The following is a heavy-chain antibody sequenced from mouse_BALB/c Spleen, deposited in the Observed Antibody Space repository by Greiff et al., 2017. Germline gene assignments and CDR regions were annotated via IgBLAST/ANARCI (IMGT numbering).Heavy chain of an antibody. CDR3: ARAGLRYGYAMDY. CDR1: GFTFSSYA. V-gene: IGHV5-9-4*01. Sequence: EVKVVESGGGLVKPGGSLKLSCAASGFTFSSYAMSWVRQSPEKRLEWVAEISSGGSYTYYPDTVTGRFTISRDNAKNTLYLEMSSLRSEDTAMYYCARAGLRYGYAMDYWGQGTSVTVSS. CDR2: ISSGGSYT. J-gene: IGHJ4*01. D-gene: IGHD1-1*01.